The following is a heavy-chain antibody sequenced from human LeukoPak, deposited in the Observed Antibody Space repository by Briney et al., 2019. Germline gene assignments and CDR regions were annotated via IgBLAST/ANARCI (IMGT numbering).Heavy chain of an antibody. V-gene: IGHV3-43*01. CDR2: ISCDGGST. CDR1: GFTFDDYT. Sequence: GGSLRLSCAASGFTFDDYTMHWVRQAPGKGLEWVSLISCDGGSTYYADSVKGRFTITRDNSKNSLYLQMNSLRTEDTALYYCAKDSRGYDYYYYMDVWGKGTTVTVSS. CDR3: AKDSRGYDYYYYMDV. J-gene: IGHJ6*03. D-gene: IGHD2-15*01.